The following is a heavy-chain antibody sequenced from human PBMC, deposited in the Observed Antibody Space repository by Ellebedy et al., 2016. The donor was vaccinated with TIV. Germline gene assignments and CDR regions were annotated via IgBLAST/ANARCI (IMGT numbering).Heavy chain of an antibody. V-gene: IGHV3-30*04. CDR3: ASAARGSGAYESF. J-gene: IGHJ4*02. CDR2: ISYDGSKK. D-gene: IGHD5-12*01. CDR1: GCTFRSYA. Sequence: GESLKISCVASGCTFRSYAMHWVRQAPGKGLEWVAVISYDGSKKCHVDSVKGRFTISRDNSKNSLYLQMNSLRADDTALYYCASAARGSGAYESFWGQGTLVTVSS.